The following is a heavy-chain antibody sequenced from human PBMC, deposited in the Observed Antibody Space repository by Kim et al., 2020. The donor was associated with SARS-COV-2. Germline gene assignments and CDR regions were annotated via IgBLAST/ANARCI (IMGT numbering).Heavy chain of an antibody. Sequence: YADAVKGRFTSSRDNSKNSVFVQMNSLGAGDAAVYYCAKDINASGSSSFDYWGQGTLVSVSS. V-gene: IGHV3-33*06. CDR3: AKDINASGSSSFDY. D-gene: IGHD1-1*01. J-gene: IGHJ4*02.